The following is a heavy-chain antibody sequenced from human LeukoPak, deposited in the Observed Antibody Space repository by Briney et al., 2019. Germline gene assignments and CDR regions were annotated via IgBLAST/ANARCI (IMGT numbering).Heavy chain of an antibody. CDR2: ISSSSTTI. Sequence: GGSLRLSCAASGFTFSSYTMNWVRQAPGKGLEWVSYISSSSTTIYYADSVKGRFTISRDNAKNSLYLQMNSLRAEDTAVYYCAREYYDYVWGSYPVSNWFDPWGQGTLVTVSS. V-gene: IGHV3-48*04. D-gene: IGHD3-16*02. CDR3: AREYYDYVWGSYPVSNWFDP. J-gene: IGHJ5*02. CDR1: GFTFSSYT.